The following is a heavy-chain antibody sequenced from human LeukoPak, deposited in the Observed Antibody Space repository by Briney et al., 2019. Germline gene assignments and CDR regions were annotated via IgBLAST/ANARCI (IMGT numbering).Heavy chain of an antibody. CDR3: ARLSLRVVVPAAMGAGWFDP. Sequence: SETLSLTCTVSGGSISSSSYYWGWIRQPPGKGLEWIGSIYYSGSTYYNPSLKSRVTISVDTSKNQFSLKLSSVTAADTAVYYCARLSLRVVVPAAMGAGWFDPWGQGTLVTVSS. V-gene: IGHV4-39*01. CDR1: GGSISSSSYY. J-gene: IGHJ5*02. D-gene: IGHD2-2*01. CDR2: IYYSGST.